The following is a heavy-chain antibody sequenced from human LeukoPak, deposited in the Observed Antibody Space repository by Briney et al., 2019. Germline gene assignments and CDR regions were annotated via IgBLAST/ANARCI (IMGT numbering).Heavy chain of an antibody. D-gene: IGHD3-10*01. V-gene: IGHV3-21*01. CDR2: ISSSSSYI. Sequence: GSLRLSCAASGFTFSSYSMNWVRQAPGKGLEWVSSISSSSSYIYYADSVKGRFTISRDNAKNSLYLQMNSLRAEDTAVYYCARDSITLNGYYGMDVWGQGTTVTVSS. CDR3: ARDSITLNGYYGMDV. J-gene: IGHJ6*02. CDR1: GFTFSSYS.